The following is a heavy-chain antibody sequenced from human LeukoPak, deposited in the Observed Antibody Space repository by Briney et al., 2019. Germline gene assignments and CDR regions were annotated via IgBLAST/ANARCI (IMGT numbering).Heavy chain of an antibody. CDR2: IYHSGST. CDR1: GGSISSSNW. V-gene: IGHV4-4*02. Sequence: SGTLSLTCAVSGGSISSSNWWSWVRQPPGKGLEWIGEIYHSGSTNYNPSLKSRVTISVDKSKNQFPLKLSSVTDADTAVYYCERVIAVAGYGMDVWGQGTTVTVSS. CDR3: ERVIAVAGYGMDV. J-gene: IGHJ6*02. D-gene: IGHD6-19*01.